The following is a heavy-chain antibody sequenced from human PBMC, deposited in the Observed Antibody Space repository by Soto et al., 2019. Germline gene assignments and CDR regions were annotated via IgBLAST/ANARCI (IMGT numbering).Heavy chain of an antibody. Sequence: SETLSLTCTVSGGSISSYYWSWIRQPPGKGLEWIGYIYHSGSTNYNPSLKSRVTISVDTSKNQFSLKLSFVTAADTAVYYCARVHGYSSSWSNYHYYGMDVWGQGTTVTVS. J-gene: IGHJ6*02. D-gene: IGHD6-13*01. V-gene: IGHV4-59*01. CDR2: IYHSGST. CDR3: ARVHGYSSSWSNYHYYGMDV. CDR1: GGSISSYY.